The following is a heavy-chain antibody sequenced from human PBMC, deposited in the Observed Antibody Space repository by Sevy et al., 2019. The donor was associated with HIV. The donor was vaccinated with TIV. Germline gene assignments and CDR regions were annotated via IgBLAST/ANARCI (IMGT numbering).Heavy chain of an antibody. Sequence: SETLSLTCAVHGGSFSGYYWSWIRESPGKGLEWIGEINDSGITNYTPSLKSRVTISVDTSKKECSLRLSSVTAAGTAVYYCARSPPVVVVPGAPSWFDPWGQGTLVTVSS. J-gene: IGHJ5*02. CDR1: GGSFSGYY. CDR2: INDSGIT. V-gene: IGHV4-34*01. D-gene: IGHD2-2*01. CDR3: ARSPPVVVVPGAPSWFDP.